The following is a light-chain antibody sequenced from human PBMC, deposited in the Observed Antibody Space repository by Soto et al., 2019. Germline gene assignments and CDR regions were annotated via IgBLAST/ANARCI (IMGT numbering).Light chain of an antibody. V-gene: IGKV1-5*03. CDR1: QSISPW. CDR3: QQYNTYSRA. Sequence: DIQMTQSPSTLSASVGDRVTITCRASQSISPWLAWYQQKPGKAPKLLIYKASSLEYGVPSRFSGSGSGTEFTLTISSLQPDDFATYYCQQYNTYSRAFGQGTKVDIK. J-gene: IGKJ1*01. CDR2: KAS.